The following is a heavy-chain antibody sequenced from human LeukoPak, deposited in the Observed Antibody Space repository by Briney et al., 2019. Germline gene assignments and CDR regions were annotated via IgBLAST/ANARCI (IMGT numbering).Heavy chain of an antibody. Sequence: SVKVSCKASGGTFSSYAISWGRQAPGQGLEWMGRIIPILGIANYAQKFQGRVTITADKSTSTAYMELSSLRSEDTAVYYCSGGNSGWFDPWGQGTLVTVSS. CDR3: SGGNSGWFDP. D-gene: IGHD4-23*01. V-gene: IGHV1-69*04. CDR2: IIPILGIA. CDR1: GGTFSSYA. J-gene: IGHJ5*02.